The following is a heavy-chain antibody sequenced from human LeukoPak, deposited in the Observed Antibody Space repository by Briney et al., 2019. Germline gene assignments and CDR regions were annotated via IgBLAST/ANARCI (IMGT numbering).Heavy chain of an antibody. CDR3: ARRGIAVAGTPAEYFQH. Sequence: GESLKISCKGSGXSFTTYWIGWVRQMPGKGLEWMGIIYPGDSDTRYNPSFQGQVTISADKSFSTAYLQWSSLKASDTAMYYCARRGIAVAGTPAEYFQHWGQGTLVIVSS. V-gene: IGHV5-51*01. J-gene: IGHJ1*01. CDR1: GXSFTTYW. CDR2: IYPGDSDT. D-gene: IGHD6-19*01.